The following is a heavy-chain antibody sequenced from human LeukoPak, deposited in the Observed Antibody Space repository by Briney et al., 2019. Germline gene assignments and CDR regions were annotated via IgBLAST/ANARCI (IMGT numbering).Heavy chain of an antibody. D-gene: IGHD2-15*01. J-gene: IGHJ4*02. CDR2: ISYDGTNK. V-gene: IGHV3-30*18. CDR1: GFTFSSYG. CDR3: AKDAIAAPAIYYFDY. Sequence: GGSLRLSCAASGFTFSSYGMHWVRQAPGKGLEWVAVISYDGTNKYYADSVKGRFTISRDNSKNTLYLQMNSLRAEDTAVYYCAKDAIAAPAIYYFDYWGQGTLVTVSS.